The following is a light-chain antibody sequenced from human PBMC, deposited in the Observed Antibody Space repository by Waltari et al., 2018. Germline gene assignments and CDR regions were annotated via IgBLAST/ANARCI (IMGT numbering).Light chain of an antibody. Sequence: DIQMTQSPSSLSASVGDRVTITCRASQDISSYLNWYQQKPGNAPKLLIYAASSLQSGVPSKFSGSGSETDFTLTISGLQPDDFATYYCQESYSSPRGAFGQGTKLEIK. V-gene: IGKV1-39*01. CDR3: QESYSSPRGA. CDR1: QDISSY. J-gene: IGKJ2*01. CDR2: AAS.